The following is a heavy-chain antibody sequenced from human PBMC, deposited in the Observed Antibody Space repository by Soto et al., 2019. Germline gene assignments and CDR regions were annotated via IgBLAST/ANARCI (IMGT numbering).Heavy chain of an antibody. D-gene: IGHD5-12*01. V-gene: IGHV3-74*01. CDR3: ARDGPTYSGYANDAFDI. J-gene: IGHJ3*02. CDR2: INSDGSST. Sequence: GGSLRLSCAASGFTFSSYWMHWVRQAPGKGLVWVSRINSDGSSTSYADSVKGRFTISRDNAKNTLYLQMNSLRAEDTAVYYCARDGPTYSGYANDAFDIWGQGTMVTVSS. CDR1: GFTFSSYW.